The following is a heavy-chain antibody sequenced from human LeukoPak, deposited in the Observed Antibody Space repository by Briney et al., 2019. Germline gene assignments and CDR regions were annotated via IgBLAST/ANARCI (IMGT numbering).Heavy chain of an antibody. J-gene: IGHJ4*02. CDR1: GGTFSSYA. V-gene: IGHV1-18*01. CDR3: ARSVGGSYFFDY. CDR2: ISAYNGNT. D-gene: IGHD1-26*01. Sequence: ASVKVSCKASGGTFSSYATSWVRQAPGQGLEWMGWISAYNGNTNYAQKLQGRVTMTTDTSASTAYMELSSLRSEDTAVYYCARSVGGSYFFDYWGQGTLVTVSS.